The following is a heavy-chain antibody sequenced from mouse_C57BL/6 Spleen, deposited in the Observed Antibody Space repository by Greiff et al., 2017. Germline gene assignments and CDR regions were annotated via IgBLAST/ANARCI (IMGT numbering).Heavy chain of an antibody. Sequence: EVKVEESGGGLVQPGGSLKLSCAASGFTFSDYYMYWVRQTPEKRLEWVAYISNGGGSTYYPDTVKGRFTISRDNAKNTLYLQMSRLKSEDTAMYYCARRVDSSGSFAYWGQGTLVTVSA. J-gene: IGHJ3*01. CDR2: ISNGGGST. V-gene: IGHV5-12*01. CDR3: ARRVDSSGSFAY. CDR1: GFTFSDYY. D-gene: IGHD3-2*02.